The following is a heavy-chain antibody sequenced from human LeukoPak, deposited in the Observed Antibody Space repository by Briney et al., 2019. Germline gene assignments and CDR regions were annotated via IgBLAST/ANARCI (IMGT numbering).Heavy chain of an antibody. V-gene: IGHV3-7*01. CDR3: ARLGNRYCSGGSCSYMPY. J-gene: IGHJ4*02. Sequence: GGSLRLSCAASGFTFSTYWMSWVRQAPGKGLEWVANIQQDGSEKEYVDSVKGRFTISRDNAKNSLYLQMNSLRAEDTAVYFCARLGNRYCSGGSCSYMPYWGQGTLVTVSS. D-gene: IGHD2-15*01. CDR1: GFTFSTYW. CDR2: IQQDGSEK.